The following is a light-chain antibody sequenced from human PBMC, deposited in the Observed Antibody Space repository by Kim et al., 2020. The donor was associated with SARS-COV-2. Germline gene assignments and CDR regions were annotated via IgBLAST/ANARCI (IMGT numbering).Light chain of an antibody. J-gene: IGKJ1*01. Sequence: VSPGESAPLSCRASQSVSSNLAWYQQKPGQAPRPLIYGASTRATGIPARFSGSGSGTDFTLTISSLQSEDFAVYYCQQYNDWPPTFGQGTKVDIK. CDR3: QQYNDWPPT. V-gene: IGKV3-15*01. CDR1: QSVSSN. CDR2: GAS.